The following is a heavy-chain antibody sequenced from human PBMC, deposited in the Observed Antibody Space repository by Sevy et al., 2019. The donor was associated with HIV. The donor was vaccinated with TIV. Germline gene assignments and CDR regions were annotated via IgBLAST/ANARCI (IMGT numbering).Heavy chain of an antibody. J-gene: IGHJ4*02. CDR1: GYSLTELS. V-gene: IGHV1-24*01. CDR3: TKDVGYCTGGTCSDY. D-gene: IGHD2-8*02. CDR2: FDAEDGEK. Sequence: ASVKVSCKVSGYSLTELSMYWVRQAPGKGLEWMGGFDAEDGEKIYAQKFQGRVTMTEDTSTDTAYMELSSLGSDDTAVYYCTKDVGYCTGGTCSDYGGQGTLVTVSS.